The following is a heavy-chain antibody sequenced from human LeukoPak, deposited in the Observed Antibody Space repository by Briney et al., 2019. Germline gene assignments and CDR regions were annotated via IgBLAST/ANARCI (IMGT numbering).Heavy chain of an antibody. CDR2: VSSSGSTI. CDR3: ARDLGGTGPDWFDP. V-gene: IGHV3-48*03. CDR1: GFTFSSYE. D-gene: IGHD1-1*01. Sequence: GGSLRLSCAASGFTFSSYEMNWVRQAPGKGLEWVSYVSSSGSTIYYADSVKGRFTISRDNAKNSLYLQMNSLRAEDTAVYYCARDLGGTGPDWFDPWGQGTLVTVSS. J-gene: IGHJ5*02.